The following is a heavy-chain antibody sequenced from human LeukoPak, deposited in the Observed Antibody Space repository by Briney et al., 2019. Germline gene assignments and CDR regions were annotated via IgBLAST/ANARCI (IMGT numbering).Heavy chain of an antibody. D-gene: IGHD3-9*01. CDR2: IYYSGST. CDR1: GGSISSYY. J-gene: IGHJ4*02. V-gene: IGHV4-59*01. Sequence: SETLSLTCTVSGGSISSYYWSWIRQPPGKGLEWIGYIYYSGSTIYNPSLKSRVTISVDTSKNQFSLNVNSVTAADTAVYYCARGGERNIDWLLFDCWGQGTLVTVSS. CDR3: ARGGERNIDWLLFDC.